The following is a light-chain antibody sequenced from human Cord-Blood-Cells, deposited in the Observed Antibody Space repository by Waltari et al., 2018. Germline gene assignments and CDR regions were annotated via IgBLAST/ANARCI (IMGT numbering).Light chain of an antibody. CDR3: CSYAGSSTV. V-gene: IGLV2-23*01. Sequence: QSALTQPASVSGSPGQSITLSCTGTSSAVGSYNLVSWYQQHPGKAPKLMIYEGSKRPSGVSNRFSGSKSGNTASLTISGLRAEDEADYYCCSYAGSSTVFGGGTKLTVL. CDR2: EGS. CDR1: SSAVGSYNL. J-gene: IGLJ3*02.